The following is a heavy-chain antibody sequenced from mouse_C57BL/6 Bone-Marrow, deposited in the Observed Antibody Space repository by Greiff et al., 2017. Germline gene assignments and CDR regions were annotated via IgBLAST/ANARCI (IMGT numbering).Heavy chain of an antibody. J-gene: IGHJ1*03. Sequence: EVQLQQSGPELVKPGASVKISCKASGYSFTGYYMNWVKQSPEKSLEWIGEINPSTGGTTYNQKFKAKATLTVDKASSTAYMQLKSLTSEDSAVYYCARYYYYYGSGHWYFDVWGTGTTVTVSS. CDR3: ARYYYYYGSGHWYFDV. D-gene: IGHD1-1*01. CDR2: INPSTGGT. V-gene: IGHV1-42*01. CDR1: GYSFTGYY.